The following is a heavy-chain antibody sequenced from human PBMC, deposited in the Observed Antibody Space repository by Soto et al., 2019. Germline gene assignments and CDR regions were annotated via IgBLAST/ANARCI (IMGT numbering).Heavy chain of an antibody. V-gene: IGHV1-3*01. D-gene: IGHD3-10*01. Sequence: QVQLVQSGAEVKKPGASVKVSCKASGYTFTSYAMHWVRQAPGQRLEWMGWINAGNGNTKYSQKFQGRVTITRDTSASTAYMELSSLRSEDTAVYYCARRGRITMVRGVIVHYYYGMDVWGQGTTVTVSS. CDR2: INAGNGNT. CDR1: GYTFTSYA. CDR3: ARRGRITMVRGVIVHYYYGMDV. J-gene: IGHJ6*02.